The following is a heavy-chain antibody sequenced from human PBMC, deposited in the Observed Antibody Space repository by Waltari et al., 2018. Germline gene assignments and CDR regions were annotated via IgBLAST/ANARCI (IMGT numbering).Heavy chain of an antibody. CDR3: AREGSGWSFDY. CDR1: GASISSHF. J-gene: IGHJ4*02. CDR2: IFYSGNT. Sequence: QVQLQESGPGLVKPSDTLSLTCTVSGASISSHFWCWIRQSPGKGLEWIGHIFYSGNTDYNPSLKRRVSISVHPSKHQFSLRLNSVTTADTAVYYCAREGSGWSFDYWGQGTLVTVSS. D-gene: IGHD6-19*01. V-gene: IGHV4-59*11.